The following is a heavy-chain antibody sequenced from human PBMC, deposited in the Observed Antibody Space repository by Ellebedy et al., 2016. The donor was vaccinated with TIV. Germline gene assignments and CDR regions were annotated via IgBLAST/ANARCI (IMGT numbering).Heavy chain of an antibody. CDR2: ISSSSSTI. J-gene: IGHJ6*02. V-gene: IGHV3-48*04. Sequence: GGSLRLXXAASGFTFSSYSMNWVRQAPGKGLEWVSYISSSSSTIYYADSVKGRFTISRDNAKNSLYLQMNSLRAEDTAVYYCPLGSGSSRADYYGMDVWGQGTTVTVSS. D-gene: IGHD3-10*01. CDR1: GFTFSSYS. CDR3: PLGSGSSRADYYGMDV.